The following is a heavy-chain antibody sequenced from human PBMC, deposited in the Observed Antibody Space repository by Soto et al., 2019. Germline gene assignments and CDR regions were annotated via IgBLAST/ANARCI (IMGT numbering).Heavy chain of an antibody. CDR3: ARDEYSSSWKGYYYYGMDV. CDR1: GYTFTSYG. V-gene: IGHV1-18*01. CDR2: ISAYNGNT. D-gene: IGHD6-13*01. J-gene: IGHJ6*02. Sequence: QVQLVQSGAEVKKPGASVKVSCKASGYTFTSYGISWVRQAPGQGLEWMGWISAYNGNTNYAQKLQGRVTMTTDTSTSTAYMELRSLRSDDTAVYYCARDEYSSSWKGYYYYGMDVWGQGTTVTVSS.